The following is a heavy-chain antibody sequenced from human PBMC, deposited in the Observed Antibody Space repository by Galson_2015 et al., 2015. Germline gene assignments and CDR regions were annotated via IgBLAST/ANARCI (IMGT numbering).Heavy chain of an antibody. Sequence: GAEVKKPGESLKFSCKGSGDSLTSYWIGWVRQRPGRGLEGMGSVYPGDCDARYSPSFQRQITISADTYNSTAYMQRSRLKASDTAIYCCARHVGPHREERYMDVWGKGTTVTVSS. CDR1: GDSLTSYW. CDR2: VYPGDCDA. J-gene: IGHJ6*03. CDR3: ARHVGPHREERYMDV. V-gene: IGHV5-51*01. D-gene: IGHD1-26*01.